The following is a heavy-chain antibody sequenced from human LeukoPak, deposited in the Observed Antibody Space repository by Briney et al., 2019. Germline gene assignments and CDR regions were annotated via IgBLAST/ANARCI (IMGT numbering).Heavy chain of an antibody. D-gene: IGHD6-19*01. Sequence: GGSLRLSCTASGLTFNTHNMNWVRLAPGKGLEWLSSISSRSQAIYYADFVKGRFTVSRDNTKNSLYLQMNSLRVDDTALYFCARAGFYSGWYVVDFWGHGTLVTVSS. CDR2: ISSRSQAI. CDR3: ARAGFYSGWYVVDF. CDR1: GLTFNTHN. J-gene: IGHJ4*01. V-gene: IGHV3-21*04.